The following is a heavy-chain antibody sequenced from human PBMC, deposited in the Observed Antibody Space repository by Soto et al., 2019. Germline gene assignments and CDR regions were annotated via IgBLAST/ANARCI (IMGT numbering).Heavy chain of an antibody. CDR3: ARGQYFDSLSGLDC. CDR2: ISGYNGNR. Sequence: ASVKVSCKASGYTFSSYGISWVRQAPGQGLKWMGWISGYNGNRNYAQKFQGRVTMTTDTSTSTAYMELRSLTSDDTAIYYCARGQYFDSLSGLDCWGQGTRVTVSS. D-gene: IGHD3-9*01. CDR1: GYTFSSYG. J-gene: IGHJ4*02. V-gene: IGHV1-18*04.